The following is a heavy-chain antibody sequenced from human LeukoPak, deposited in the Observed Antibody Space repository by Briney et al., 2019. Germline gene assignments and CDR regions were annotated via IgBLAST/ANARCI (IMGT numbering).Heavy chain of an antibody. Sequence: GGSLRRSGAASGFTFSSYAMSWVRQAPGKGLEWVSAISGSGGSTYYADSVKGRFTISRDNSKNTLYLQMNSLRAEDTAVYYCARSIAVAGTSYYFDYWGQGTLVTVSS. V-gene: IGHV3-23*01. D-gene: IGHD6-19*01. CDR3: ARSIAVAGTSYYFDY. CDR1: GFTFSSYA. CDR2: ISGSGGST. J-gene: IGHJ4*02.